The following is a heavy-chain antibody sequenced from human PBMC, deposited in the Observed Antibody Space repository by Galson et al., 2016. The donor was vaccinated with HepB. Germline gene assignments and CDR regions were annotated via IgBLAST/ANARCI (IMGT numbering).Heavy chain of an antibody. Sequence: SLRLSCAASGFTFSDYGMHWVRQAPGKGLEWVAVISYDGTNTYYVDSVKGRFTISRDNSKNTLFLQMDSLRLEDTAAYYCAKEGGISTTMLDYYYHYDMGVWGQGTTVTVSS. CDR2: ISYDGTNT. D-gene: IGHD3-10*02. CDR1: GFTFSDYG. CDR3: AKEGGISTTMLDYYYHYDMGV. J-gene: IGHJ6*02. V-gene: IGHV3-30*18.